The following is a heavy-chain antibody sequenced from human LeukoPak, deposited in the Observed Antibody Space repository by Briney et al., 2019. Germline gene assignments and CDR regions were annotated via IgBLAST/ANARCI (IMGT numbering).Heavy chain of an antibody. V-gene: IGHV3-7*01. J-gene: IGHJ4*02. CDR1: GFTFSSYW. D-gene: IGHD3-10*01. Sequence: GGSLRLSCTASGFTFSSYWMTWVRQAPGKGLEWVANIKQDGSDKYYVDSVKGRFTISRDNAKNSLYLQMNSLRDEDTAVYYCARDLETMVRGIITQWGQGTLVTVSS. CDR3: ARDLETMVRGIITQ. CDR2: IKQDGSDK.